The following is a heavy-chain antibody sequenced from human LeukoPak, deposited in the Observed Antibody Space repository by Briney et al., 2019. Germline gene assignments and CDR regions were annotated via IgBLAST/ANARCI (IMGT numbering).Heavy chain of an antibody. Sequence: SETLSLTCAVYGGSFSGYYWSWIRQPPGKGLEWIGEINHSGSTNYNPSIKSRVTISVDTSKNQFSLKLSSVTAADTAVYYCARGGYVLEKFDYWGQEPWSPSPQ. J-gene: IGHJ4*01. D-gene: IGHD5-18*01. V-gene: IGHV4-34*01. CDR1: GGSFSGYY. CDR3: ARGGYVLEKFDY. CDR2: INHSGST.